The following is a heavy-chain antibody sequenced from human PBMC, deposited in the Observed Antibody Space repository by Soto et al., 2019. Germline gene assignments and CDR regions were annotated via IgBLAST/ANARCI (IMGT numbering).Heavy chain of an antibody. J-gene: IGHJ4*02. D-gene: IGHD3-22*01. V-gene: IGHV3-30*18. CDR1: GFTFSSYG. CDR2: ISYDGSNK. Sequence: QVQLVESGGGVVQPGRSLRLSCAASGFTFSSYGMHWVRQAPGKGLEWVAVISYDGSNKYYADSVKGRFTISRDNSKNTLYLQMNSLRAEDMAVYYCAKDHDSSGYSDYWGQGTLVTVSS. CDR3: AKDHDSSGYSDY.